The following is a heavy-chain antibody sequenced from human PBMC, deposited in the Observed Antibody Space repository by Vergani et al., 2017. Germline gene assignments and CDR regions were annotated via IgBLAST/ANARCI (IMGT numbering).Heavy chain of an antibody. J-gene: IGHJ6*03. CDR1: GFTFSSYA. D-gene: IGHD3-22*01. Sequence: QVQLVESGGGVVQHGRSLRLSCAASGFTFSSYAMHWVRQAPGKGLEWVAVISYDGSNKYYADSVKGRFTISRDNSKNTLYLQMNSLRAEDTAVYYCARDPXYYDSSGYYSHYYYYMDVWGKGTTVTVSS. CDR2: ISYDGSNK. CDR3: ARDPXYYDSSGYYSHYYYYMDV. V-gene: IGHV3-30*04.